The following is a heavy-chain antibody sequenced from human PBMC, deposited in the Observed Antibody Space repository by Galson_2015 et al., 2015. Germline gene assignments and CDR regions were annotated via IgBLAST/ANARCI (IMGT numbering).Heavy chain of an antibody. CDR2: VSPSGNQ. CDR3: GREIRTSTAVGYDMDV. Sequence: SLRLSCAASGFSLSIYDMHWVRQVAGKGLEWVSAVSPSGNQYYADSVKVRFTVSRDNARNSVFLQMNNMRAGDAALYYYGREIRTSTAVGYDMDVWGQGTTVTVSS. CDR1: GFSLSIYD. V-gene: IGHV3-13*05. J-gene: IGHJ6*02. D-gene: IGHD1-14*01.